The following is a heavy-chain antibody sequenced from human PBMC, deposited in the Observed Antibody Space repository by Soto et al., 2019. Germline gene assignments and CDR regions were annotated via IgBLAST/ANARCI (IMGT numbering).Heavy chain of an antibody. CDR1: GFTLSAYW. CDR2: IKPDGTEK. J-gene: IGHJ5*02. Sequence: PGGSLRLSCAASGFTLSAYWMTWVRQAPGKGLEWVASIKPDGTEKYYVDSVKGRFTISRDSAEKSLYLQMDGLRAEDTAVSYCARGRGGAWAWGQGILVTVSS. D-gene: IGHD3-16*01. CDR3: ARGRGGAWA. V-gene: IGHV3-7*05.